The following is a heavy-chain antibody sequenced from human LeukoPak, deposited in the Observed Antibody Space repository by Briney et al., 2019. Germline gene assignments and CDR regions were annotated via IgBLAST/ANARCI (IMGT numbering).Heavy chain of an antibody. V-gene: IGHV4-59*11. CDR1: GDSFSSHY. J-gene: IGHJ3*02. CDR2: ISHIGRT. D-gene: IGHD4-17*01. CDR3: ARDLVTVTKGFDI. Sequence: SETLSLTCAVSGDSFSSHYWTWIRQSPGTGLEWIGYISHIGRTNYNPSLKSRVTISIDTSKNQFSLELRSVTAADTAVYYCARDLVTVTKGFDIWGQGTMVSVSS.